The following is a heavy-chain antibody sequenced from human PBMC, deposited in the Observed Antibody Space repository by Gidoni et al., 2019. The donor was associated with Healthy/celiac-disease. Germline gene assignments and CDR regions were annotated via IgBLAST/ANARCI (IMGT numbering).Heavy chain of an antibody. V-gene: IGHV1-69*01. CDR2: IIPIFGTA. Sequence: TFSSYAISWVRQAPGQGLEWMGGIIPIFGTANYAQKFQGRVTITADESTSTAYMELSSLRSEDTAVYYCARAYPKNYYYGMDVWGQGTTVTVSS. CDR3: ARAYPKNYYYGMDV. D-gene: IGHD3-16*01. CDR1: TFSSYA. J-gene: IGHJ6*02.